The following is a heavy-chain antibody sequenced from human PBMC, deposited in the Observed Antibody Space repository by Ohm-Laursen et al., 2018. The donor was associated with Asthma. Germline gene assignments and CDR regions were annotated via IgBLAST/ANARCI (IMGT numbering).Heavy chain of an antibody. Sequence: SLRLSCTASGFTFSSYGMHWVRQAPGKGLEWVAVIWYDGSNKYYADSVKGRFTISRDNSKNTLYLQMNSLRAEDTAVYYCARDDIVVVPAAASNWFDPWGQGTLVTVSS. CDR1: GFTFSSYG. V-gene: IGHV3-33*01. D-gene: IGHD2-2*01. CDR3: ARDDIVVVPAAASNWFDP. CDR2: IWYDGSNK. J-gene: IGHJ5*02.